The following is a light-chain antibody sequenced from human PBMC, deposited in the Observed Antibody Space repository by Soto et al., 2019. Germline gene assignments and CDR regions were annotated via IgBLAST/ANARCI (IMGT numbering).Light chain of an antibody. J-gene: IGKJ1*01. V-gene: IGKV3-20*01. CDR3: QQYDSTPPT. CDR1: QSVHSNY. CDR2: GAS. Sequence: PGDRATLSCRASQSVHSNYLAWYQRKPGQAPRLLIYGASNRATDIPYRFSASGSGTDFTLTITRLEAEDFAVYYCQQYDSTPPTFGQGTKVEVK.